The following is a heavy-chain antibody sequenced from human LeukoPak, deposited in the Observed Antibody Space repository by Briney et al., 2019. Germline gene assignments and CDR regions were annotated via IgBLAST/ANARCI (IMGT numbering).Heavy chain of an antibody. CDR2: ISAYNGNT. D-gene: IGHD6-19*01. CDR1: GYTFTSYG. CDR3: ARDLGKTGYSSGWYGWELRPFDY. Sequence: GASVKVSCKASGYTFTSYGISWVRQAPGQGLEWMGWISAYNGNTNYAQKLQGRVTMTTDTSTSTAYMELRSLRSDDTAVYYCARDLGKTGYSSGWYGWELRPFDYWGQGTLVTVSS. J-gene: IGHJ4*02. V-gene: IGHV1-18*01.